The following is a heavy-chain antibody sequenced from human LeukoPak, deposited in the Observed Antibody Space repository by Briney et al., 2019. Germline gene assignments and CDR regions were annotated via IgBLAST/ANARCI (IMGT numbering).Heavy chain of an antibody. CDR3: ARDPIPDH. CDR2: ISISSTYI. CDR1: GFTFSSYN. J-gene: IGHJ5*02. V-gene: IGHV3-21*01. Sequence: GGSLRLSRVASGFTFSSYNMNWVRQAPGKGLEWVSSISISSTYIYYADSLKGRFTISRDNAKSSLYLQINSLRAEDTAVYYCARDPIPDHWGQGTLVTVSS.